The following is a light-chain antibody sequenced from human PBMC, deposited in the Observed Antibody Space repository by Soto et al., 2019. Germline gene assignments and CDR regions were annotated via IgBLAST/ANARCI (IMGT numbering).Light chain of an antibody. CDR1: QGIATL. J-gene: IGKJ3*01. Sequence: DIQLTQSPSSLSASVGDRVTITCRASQGIATLLDWYQQQPGKAPKLLIYDASTLQSGVPSRFSGSGSGTDFPLTISSLPAEDFANYYRQQLISFPIPFGPGTKVDIK. CDR2: DAS. V-gene: IGKV1-9*01. CDR3: QQLISFPIP.